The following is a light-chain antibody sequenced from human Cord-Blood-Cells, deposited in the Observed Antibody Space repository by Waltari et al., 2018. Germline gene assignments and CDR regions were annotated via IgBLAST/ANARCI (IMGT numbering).Light chain of an antibody. CDR3: NSRDSSGNHVV. CDR2: GKN. Sequence: SSELTQDPAVSVAVGQTVRITCQGDSLRSDYASWYQQKPGQAPVLVIYGKNNRPSGIPDRFSGSSSGNTASLTITGAQAEDEADYYCNSRDSSGNHVVFGGGTKLTVL. CDR1: SLRSDY. V-gene: IGLV3-19*01. J-gene: IGLJ2*01.